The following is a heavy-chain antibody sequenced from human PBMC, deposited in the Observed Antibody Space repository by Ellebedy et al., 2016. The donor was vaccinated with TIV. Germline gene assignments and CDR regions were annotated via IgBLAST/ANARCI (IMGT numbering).Heavy chain of an antibody. CDR2: INHSGST. CDR1: GGSFSGYY. J-gene: IGHJ3*02. Sequence: SETLSLXCAVYGGSFSGYYWSWIRQPPGKGLEWIGEINHSGSTNYNPSLKSRVTISVDTSKNQFSLKLSSVTAADTAVYYCARGKFPRGFDIWGQGTMVTVSS. V-gene: IGHV4-34*01. CDR3: ARGKFPRGFDI.